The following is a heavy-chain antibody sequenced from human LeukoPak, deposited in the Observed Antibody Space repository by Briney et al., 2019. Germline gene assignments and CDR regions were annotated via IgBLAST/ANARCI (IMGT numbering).Heavy chain of an antibody. Sequence: GGSLRLSCAASGFTFSSYWMSWVRQAPGKGLEWVANIKQDGSEKYYVDSVKGRFTISRDNAKNSLYLQMNSLRAEDTAVYYCARALGYSSSWYPFGPWGQGTLVTVSS. D-gene: IGHD6-13*01. V-gene: IGHV3-7*01. CDR3: ARALGYSSSWYPFGP. CDR2: IKQDGSEK. J-gene: IGHJ5*02. CDR1: GFTFSSYW.